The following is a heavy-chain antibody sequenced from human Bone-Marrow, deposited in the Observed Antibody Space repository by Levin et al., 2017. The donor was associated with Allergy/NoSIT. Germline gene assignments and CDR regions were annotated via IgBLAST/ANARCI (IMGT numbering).Heavy chain of an antibody. J-gene: IGHJ4*02. D-gene: IGHD3-10*01. V-gene: IGHV3-30*18. CDR1: GFTFSSYG. Sequence: SCAASGFTFSSYGMHWVRQAPGKGLEWVAVISYDGSNKYYADSVKGRFTISRDNSKNTLYLQMNSLRAEDTAVYYCAKAFVTMVQGPHPDNFDYWGQGTLVTVSS. CDR2: ISYDGSNK. CDR3: AKAFVTMVQGPHPDNFDY.